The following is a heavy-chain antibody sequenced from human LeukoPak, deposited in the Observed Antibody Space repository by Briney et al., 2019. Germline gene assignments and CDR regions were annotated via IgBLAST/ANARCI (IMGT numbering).Heavy chain of an antibody. J-gene: IGHJ4*02. CDR2: ISNSGSTI. CDR1: GFTFSDYY. V-gene: IGHV3-11*04. CDR3: ARDPRSHCNSTSCYDGYYFDY. Sequence: GGSLRLSCAASGFTFSDYYMSWIRQAPGKGLEWVSYISNSGSTIYYADSVKGRFTISRDNAKNSQYLQMNSLRAEDTAVYCCARDPRSHCNSTSCYDGYYFDYWGQGTLVTVSS. D-gene: IGHD2-2*01.